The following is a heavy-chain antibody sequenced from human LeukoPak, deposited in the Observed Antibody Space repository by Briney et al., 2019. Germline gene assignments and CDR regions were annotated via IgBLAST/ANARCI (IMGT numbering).Heavy chain of an antibody. CDR2: MNPGTNKR. CDR1: GYSFTSYD. J-gene: IGHJ4*02. V-gene: IGHV1-8*01. CDR3: VRGAYPSP. Sequence: GASVKVSCKASGYSFTSYDMNWARQAPGQGPEWMAWMNPGTNKRGFAQKFQGRVTLTSDSSISTAYMEMTSLTTDDTAVYYCVRGAYPSPWGQGTLVTVSS.